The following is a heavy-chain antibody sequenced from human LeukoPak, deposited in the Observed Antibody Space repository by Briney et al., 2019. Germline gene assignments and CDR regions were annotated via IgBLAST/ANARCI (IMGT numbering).Heavy chain of an antibody. V-gene: IGHV3-66*01. CDR3: AVSLSSPGAFDY. J-gene: IGHJ4*02. CDR1: AFTVTKKY. D-gene: IGHD2-8*02. Sequence: GGSLRLSCAASAFTVTKKYMIWVRQAPGKGLEWVSRISDSGDKRYADSVKGRFTISGDSSHNRLSLQMDGLRVEDTAVYYCAVSLSSPGAFDYWGQGTLVTVSS. CDR2: ISDSGDK.